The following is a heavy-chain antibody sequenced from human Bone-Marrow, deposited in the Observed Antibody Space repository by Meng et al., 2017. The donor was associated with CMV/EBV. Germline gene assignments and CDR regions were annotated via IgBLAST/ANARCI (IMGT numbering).Heavy chain of an antibody. J-gene: IGHJ3*02. D-gene: IGHD2-2*01. CDR3: ARAAPFLVVPAALRAFDI. CDR1: GGSISSYY. CDR2: IYYSGST. V-gene: IGHV4-59*01. Sequence: SETLSLTCTVSGGSISSYYWSWIRQPPGRGLEWIGYIYYSGSTNYNPSLKSRVTISVDTSKNQFSLKLSSVTAADTAVYYCARAAPFLVVPAALRAFDIWGQGTRVTGSS.